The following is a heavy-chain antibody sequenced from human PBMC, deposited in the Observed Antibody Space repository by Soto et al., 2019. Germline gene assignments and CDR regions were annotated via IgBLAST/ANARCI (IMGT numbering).Heavy chain of an antibody. CDR3: ATPVLSAGIRRDYSYYYGLGV. D-gene: IGHD3-10*01. Sequence: SVKVSCKASGGTFSSYAISWVRQAPGQGLEWMGGIIPIFGTANYAQKFQGRVTITADKSTSTAYMELSSLRSEDTAVYYCATPVLSAGIRRDYSYYYGLGVCRQRPTFTASS. J-gene: IGHJ6*02. CDR2: IIPIFGTA. CDR1: GGTFSSYA. V-gene: IGHV1-69*06.